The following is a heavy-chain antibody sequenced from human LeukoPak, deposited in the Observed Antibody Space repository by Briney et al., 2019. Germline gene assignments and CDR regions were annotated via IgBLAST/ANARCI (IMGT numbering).Heavy chain of an antibody. CDR1: GYSISSGYY. CDR3: AQTGHRGYVGAYDY. V-gene: IGHV4-38-2*01. D-gene: IGHD5-12*01. Sequence: SEPLSLTCAVSGYSISSGYYWGWIRQPPGKGLEWIGSIYHSGSTYYNPSHENLVTIAVDTTKNQFSLKLSSVAAADAAVYYCAQTGHRGYVGAYDYWGQGTLVTVSS. J-gene: IGHJ4*02. CDR2: IYHSGST.